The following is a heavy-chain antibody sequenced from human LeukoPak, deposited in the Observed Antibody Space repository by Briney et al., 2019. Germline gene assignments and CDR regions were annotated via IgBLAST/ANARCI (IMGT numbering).Heavy chain of an antibody. J-gene: IGHJ6*03. Sequence: SETLSLTCTVSGGSISSGGYYWSWIRQPPGKGLEWIGYIYHSGSTYYNPSLKSRVTMSVDTSKNQFSLKLSSVTAADTAVYYCARGGIAAAGTGHYYYYMDVWGKGTTVTVSS. V-gene: IGHV4-30-2*01. CDR2: IYHSGST. CDR3: ARGGIAAAGTGHYYYYMDV. CDR1: GGSISSGGYY. D-gene: IGHD6-13*01.